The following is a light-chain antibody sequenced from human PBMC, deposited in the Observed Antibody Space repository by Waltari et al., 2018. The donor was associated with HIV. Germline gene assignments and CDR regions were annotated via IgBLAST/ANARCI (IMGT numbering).Light chain of an antibody. V-gene: IGLV1-47*01. Sequence: QSVLTQPPSVSGTPGPRVTISCSGSSSTIHWYQQLPGTAPKPLFYRNNQRPAGVPDRFSGSKSCTSASLAISGRRSEDEADYHCAAWGDSLSGPVVFGGGTKLTVL. CDR2: RNN. CDR3: AAWGDSLSGPVV. J-gene: IGLJ2*01. CDR1: SSTI.